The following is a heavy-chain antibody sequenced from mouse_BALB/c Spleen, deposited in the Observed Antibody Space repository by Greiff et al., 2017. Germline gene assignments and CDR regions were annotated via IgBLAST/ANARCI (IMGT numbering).Heavy chain of an antibody. CDR3: TCYGYRFAY. J-gene: IGHJ3*01. D-gene: IGHD1-2*01. CDR1: GFTFSNYW. CDR2: IRLKSNNYAT. V-gene: IGHV6-6*02. Sequence: EVKLQESGGGLVQPGGSMKLSCVASGFTFSNYWMNWVRQSPEKGLEWVAEIRLKSNNYATHYAESVKGRFTISRDDSKSSVYLQMNNLRAEDTGIYYCTCYGYRFAYWGQGTLVTVSA.